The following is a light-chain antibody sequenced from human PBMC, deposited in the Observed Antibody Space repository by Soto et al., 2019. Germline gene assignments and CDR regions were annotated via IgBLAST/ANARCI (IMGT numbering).Light chain of an antibody. CDR2: DAS. J-gene: IGKJ4*01. Sequence: EFVLTESPGTLSLSPGERATLSCRASQSVSSNLAWYQQKPGQAPRLLLYDASNRATGIPARFSGSGSGTDFTLTISSLEPEDFAVYYCQQRSGTFGGGTKVDIK. CDR1: QSVSSN. V-gene: IGKV3-11*01. CDR3: QQRSGT.